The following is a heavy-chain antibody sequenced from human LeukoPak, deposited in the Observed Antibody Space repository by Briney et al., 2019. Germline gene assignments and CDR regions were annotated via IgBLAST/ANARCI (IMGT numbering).Heavy chain of an antibody. J-gene: IGHJ4*02. CDR2: IFSSGST. CDR1: GGSISNYY. V-gene: IGHV4-4*07. D-gene: IGHD2-2*01. CDR3: ARESRRSYCNEY. Sequence: PSETLSLTCTVSGGSISNYYWSRIRQPAGKGLEWIGRIFSSGSTNYNPSLKSRVTMSVDTSKNQFSLKLSSVTAADTAEYFCARESRRSYCNEYWGQGTLVTVSS.